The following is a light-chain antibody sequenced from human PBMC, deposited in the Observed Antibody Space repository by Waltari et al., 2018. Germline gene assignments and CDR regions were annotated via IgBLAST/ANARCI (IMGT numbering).Light chain of an antibody. Sequence: QSVLTQPPSVSGAPGQRVTISCTGSSSNIGAGYDVHWYQQLPGTAPKLLIYGNSNRPSGVPARVSGSKSGTSASLAITGLQAEDEADYYCQSYDSSLSGSVVFGGGTKLTVL. V-gene: IGLV1-40*01. CDR2: GNS. J-gene: IGLJ2*01. CDR3: QSYDSSLSGSVV. CDR1: SSNIGAGYD.